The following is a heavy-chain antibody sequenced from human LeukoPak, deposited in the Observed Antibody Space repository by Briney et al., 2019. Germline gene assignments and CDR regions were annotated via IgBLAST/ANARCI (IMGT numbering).Heavy chain of an antibody. V-gene: IGHV3-23*01. CDR2: ISASGDST. D-gene: IGHD2-15*01. CDR1: GFTFSSYA. CDR3: AKTRGYCSGGSCYQDY. Sequence: GGSLRLSCAASGFTFSSYAMSRVRQAPGKGLEWVSAISASGDSTYYADSVKGRFTISRDNSKNTLYLHMNSLRAEDTAVYYCAKTRGYCSGGSCYQDYWGQGTLVTVSS. J-gene: IGHJ4*02.